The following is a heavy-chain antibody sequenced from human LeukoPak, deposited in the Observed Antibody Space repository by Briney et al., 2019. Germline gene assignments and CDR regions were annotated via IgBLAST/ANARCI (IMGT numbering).Heavy chain of an antibody. V-gene: IGHV1-8*01. CDR2: MNPNSGNT. J-gene: IGHJ5*02. CDR3: ARVLGRPAAAVEYWFDP. Sequence: ASVKVSCKASGYTFTSYDINWVRQATGQGLEWMGWMNPNSGNTGYAQKFQGRVTMTRNTSISTAYMELSSLRSEDTAVYYCARVLGRPAAAVEYWFDPWGQGTLVTVSS. D-gene: IGHD6-13*01. CDR1: GYTFTSYD.